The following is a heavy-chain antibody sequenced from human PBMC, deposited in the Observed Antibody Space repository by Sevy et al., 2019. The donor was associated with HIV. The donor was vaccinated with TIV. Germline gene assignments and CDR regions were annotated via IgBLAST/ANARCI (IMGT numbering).Heavy chain of an antibody. D-gene: IGHD2-2*01. J-gene: IGHJ1*01. V-gene: IGHV3-23*01. CDR1: GFTFSDYG. CDR3: ARGRYCISTSCPPYFQH. Sequence: GGSLRLSCAASGFTFSDYGMTWVRQAPGKGLECVSSISNSGAGTYYADSVKGRFTISRDNSKNTLYLQMNSLRAEDTAVYYCARGRYCISTSCPPYFQHWGQGTLVTVSS. CDR2: ISNSGAGT.